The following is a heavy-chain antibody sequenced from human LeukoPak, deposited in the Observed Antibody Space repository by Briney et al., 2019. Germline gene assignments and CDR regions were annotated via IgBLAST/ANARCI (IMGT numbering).Heavy chain of an antibody. J-gene: IGHJ6*02. Sequence: SGPTLLHPTQPLTLTCTFSGFSLSTSGMCVSWIRQPPGKALEWLALIDWDDDKYYSTSLKTRLTISKDTSKNQVVLTMTNMDPVDTATYYCARNSGSPHYYYYYGMDVWGQGTTVTVSS. CDR2: IDWDDDK. V-gene: IGHV2-70*01. D-gene: IGHD1-26*01. CDR1: GFSLSTSGMC. CDR3: ARNSGSPHYYYYYGMDV.